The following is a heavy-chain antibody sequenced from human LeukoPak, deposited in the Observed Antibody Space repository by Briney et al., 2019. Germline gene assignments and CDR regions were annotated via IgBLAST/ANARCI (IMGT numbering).Heavy chain of an antibody. CDR1: GGSISSSSYY. CDR3: FDWLSTYFDS. Sequence: NTSETLSLTCTVSGGSISSSSYYLGWIRQPPRNGLERIGSIYYSGSTYYNPSLTSRVTISVDTSKNQFSLKLSSFTFPAEDGIRGFDWLSTYFDSWGQGTLVTVSS. CDR2: IYYSGST. V-gene: IGHV4-39*07. J-gene: IGHJ4*02. D-gene: IGHD3-9*01.